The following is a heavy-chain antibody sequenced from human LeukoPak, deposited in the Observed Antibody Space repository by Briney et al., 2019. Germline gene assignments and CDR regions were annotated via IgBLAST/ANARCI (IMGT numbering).Heavy chain of an antibody. CDR1: GGSISRYY. CDR2: IHNSGSS. D-gene: IGHD6-6*01. CDR3: ARHGGIAARYYFGY. J-gene: IGHJ4*02. Sequence: SETLSLTCTVSGGSISRYYWSWIRQPPGRGLEWVGYIHNSGSSSYDPSLKSRVTISLDTSKNQFSPRLSSVTAADTAVYYCARHGGIAARYYFGYWGQGTLVTVSS. V-gene: IGHV4-59*08.